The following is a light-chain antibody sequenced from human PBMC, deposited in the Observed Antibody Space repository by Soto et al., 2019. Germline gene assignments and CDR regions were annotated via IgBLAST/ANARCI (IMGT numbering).Light chain of an antibody. Sequence: DIQMTQSTSSLSASVGDRVTITCRASQTISNYLNWYQQQPGKAPKLLIYAASTLQSGVPSRFSGSGSGTDFTLTISGLQPEDFATYYCQQLNGYFPLTFGGGTKVDVK. V-gene: IGKV1-39*01. CDR3: QQLNGYFPLT. J-gene: IGKJ4*01. CDR1: QTISNY. CDR2: AAS.